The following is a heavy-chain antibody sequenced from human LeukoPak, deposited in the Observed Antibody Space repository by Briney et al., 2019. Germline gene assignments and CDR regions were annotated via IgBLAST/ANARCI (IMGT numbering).Heavy chain of an antibody. V-gene: IGHV1-69*05. D-gene: IGHD1-14*01. Sequence: SVKVSCKASGGTFISYAISWVRQAPGQGRGWMGGIIPIFGTANYAQKFQGRVTITTDESTSTAYMELSSLRSEDTAVYYCAREDRTHNWFDPWGQGTLVTVSS. CDR3: AREDRTHNWFDP. CDR2: IIPIFGTA. J-gene: IGHJ5*02. CDR1: GGTFISYA.